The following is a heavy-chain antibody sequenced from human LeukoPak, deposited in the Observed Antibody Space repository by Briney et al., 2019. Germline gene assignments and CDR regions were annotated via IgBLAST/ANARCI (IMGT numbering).Heavy chain of an antibody. Sequence: ASVKVSCKASGDTFTGYYMHWVRQAPGQGLEWMGWINPNSGGTNYAQKFQGRVTMTRDTSISTAYMELSRLRSDDTAVYYCACDSSGYYYGYAFDIWGQGTMVTVSS. CDR2: INPNSGGT. V-gene: IGHV1-2*02. D-gene: IGHD3-22*01. CDR1: GDTFTGYY. CDR3: ACDSSGYYYGYAFDI. J-gene: IGHJ3*02.